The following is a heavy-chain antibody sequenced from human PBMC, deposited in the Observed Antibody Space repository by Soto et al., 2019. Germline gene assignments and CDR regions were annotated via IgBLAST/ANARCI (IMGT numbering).Heavy chain of an antibody. V-gene: IGHV1-18*01. J-gene: IGHJ4*02. CDR1: GYTFSSYH. D-gene: IGHD2-2*01. CDR3: ARDVPPADY. Sequence: QVQLVQSGAEVKKPGASVKVSCKASGYTFSSYHISWVRQAPGQGLEWMGWISAYNGNTNYAQKLQGRDTMTTDTTTSTAYRELRRLRSEATALYYCARDVPPADYWGQGTLVTVAS. CDR2: ISAYNGNT.